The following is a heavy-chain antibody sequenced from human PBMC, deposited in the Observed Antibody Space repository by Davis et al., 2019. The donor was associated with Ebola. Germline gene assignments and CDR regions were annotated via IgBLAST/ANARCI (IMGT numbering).Heavy chain of an antibody. J-gene: IGHJ3*02. CDR1: GRFNVGSNY. D-gene: IGHD1-7*01. CDR2: IYSSGLT. CDR3: ARDTNYRDALDI. Sequence: GESLKISCAASGRFNVGSNYMTWVRQPPGKGLEWVSVIYSSGLTYYADSVRGRFTVSRDTSKNTLYLQMNSLRAEDTAVYYCARDTNYRDALDIWGQGTLVTVSS. V-gene: IGHV3-66*01.